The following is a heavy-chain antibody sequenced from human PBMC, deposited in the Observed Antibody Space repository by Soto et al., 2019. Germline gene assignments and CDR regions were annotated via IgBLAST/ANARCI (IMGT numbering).Heavy chain of an antibody. J-gene: IGHJ5*02. CDR3: ARAGNYDILTGYYRTPWFDP. V-gene: IGHV1-69*13. Sequence: SVKVSCKASGGTFSSYAISWVRQAPGQGLEWMGGIIPIFGTANYAQKFQGRVTITADESTSTAYMELSSLRSEDTAVYYCARAGNYDILTGYYRTPWFDPWGQGTLVTVSS. D-gene: IGHD3-9*01. CDR2: IIPIFGTA. CDR1: GGTFSSYA.